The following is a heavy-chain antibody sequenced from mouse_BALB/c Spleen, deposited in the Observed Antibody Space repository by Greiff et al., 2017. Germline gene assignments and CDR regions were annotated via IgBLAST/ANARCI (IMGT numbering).Heavy chain of an antibody. Sequence: ESGPGLVKPSQSLSLTCTVTGYSITSDYAWNWIRQFPGNKLEWMGYISYSGSTSYNPSLKSRISITRDTSKNQFFLQLNSVTTEDTATYYCARWGDVGFDYWGQGTTLTVSS. CDR1: GYSITSDYA. CDR3: ARWGDVGFDY. CDR2: ISYSGST. J-gene: IGHJ2*01. V-gene: IGHV3-2*02.